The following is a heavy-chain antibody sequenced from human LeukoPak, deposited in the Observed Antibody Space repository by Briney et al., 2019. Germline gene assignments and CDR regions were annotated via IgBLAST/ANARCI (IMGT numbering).Heavy chain of an antibody. J-gene: IGHJ4*02. Sequence: SETLSLTCTVSGGSISSGSYYWSWIRQPAGKGLEWIGRIYTSGSTNYNPSLKSRVTISVDTFKNQFSLKLSSVTAADTAVYYCARGGLRYFDWLSYWGQGTLVTVSS. CDR3: ARGGLRYFDWLSY. CDR1: GGSISSGSYY. V-gene: IGHV4-61*02. D-gene: IGHD3-9*01. CDR2: IYTSGST.